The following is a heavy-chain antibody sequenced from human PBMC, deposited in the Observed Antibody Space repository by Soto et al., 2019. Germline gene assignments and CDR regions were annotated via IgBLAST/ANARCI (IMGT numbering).Heavy chain of an antibody. CDR1: GFTFSSDS. D-gene: IGHD3-10*01. CDR2: INRSIRTI. Sequence: GGSLRLSCLASGFTFSSDSMICVRQAPGKGLEWVSFINRSIRTIYYAESLTGRFTVSRDNAKNSLYLQMDSLRDEDTAVYYCTIATYYHGDNGSYDFDSRAPGSLV. V-gene: IGHV3-48*02. CDR3: TIATYYHGDNGSYDFDS. J-gene: IGHJ4*02.